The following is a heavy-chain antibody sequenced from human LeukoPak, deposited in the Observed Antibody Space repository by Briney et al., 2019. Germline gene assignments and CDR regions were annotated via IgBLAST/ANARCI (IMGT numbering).Heavy chain of an antibody. CDR1: GFTFSHYW. CDR2: IDLDGSKR. V-gene: IGHV3-7*03. Sequence: GGSLRLSCAASGFTFSHYWMTWVRQAPGRGLEWVANIDLDGSKRDYLGSVRGRFIISRDNAKNSLYLQMISLRAEDTAVYYCATDKAFHAFEIWGEGTMVTVSS. CDR3: ATDKAFHAFEI. J-gene: IGHJ3*02.